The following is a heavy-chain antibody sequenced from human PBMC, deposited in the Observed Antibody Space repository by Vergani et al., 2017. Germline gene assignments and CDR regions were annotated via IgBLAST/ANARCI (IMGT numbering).Heavy chain of an antibody. Sequence: EVHLVESGGGLVQPGRSLRLSCSGSGFTLGDYAMTWVRQAPGKGLEWVAFIWSKPFCGTTEYAASVKGRFTISRDDSKTIAYLQMSSLKAEETAAYYCTRERIDDSYAYFAYGGKGTLVTASP. V-gene: IGHV3-49*04. D-gene: IGHD3-16*01. CDR3: TRERIDDSYAYFAY. CDR1: GFTLGDYA. CDR2: IWSKPFCGTT. J-gene: IGHJ4*02.